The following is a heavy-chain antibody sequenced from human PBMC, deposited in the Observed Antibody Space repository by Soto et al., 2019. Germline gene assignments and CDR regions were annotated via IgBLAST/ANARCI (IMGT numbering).Heavy chain of an antibody. D-gene: IGHD6-19*01. CDR2: ISGSGGST. J-gene: IGHJ4*02. Sequence: GESLKISCASSGFTFSSYAMSLVRQAPGKGLEWVSAISGSGGSTYYADSVKGRFTISRDNSKNTLYLQMNSLRAEDTAVYYCAKFLRIAVAGESLDYWGQGALVTVSS. CDR1: GFTFSSYA. V-gene: IGHV3-23*01. CDR3: AKFLRIAVAGESLDY.